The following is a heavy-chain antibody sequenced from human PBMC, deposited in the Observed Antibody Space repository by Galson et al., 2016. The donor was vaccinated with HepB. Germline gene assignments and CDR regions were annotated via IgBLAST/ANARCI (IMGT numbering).Heavy chain of an antibody. CDR2: INNDGRTT. CDR3: AGDPGCDFWSGYISHNRFDF. J-gene: IGHJ4*02. Sequence: SLRLSCAVSGFTFSRYWMHWVRQAPGKGLVWVAHINNDGRTTTYADSVEGRFTISRDNAKNTVYLQMNSLRAEDTAVYYCAGDPGCDFWSGYISHNRFDFWGRGTLVTVSS. V-gene: IGHV3-74*03. CDR1: GFTFSRYW. D-gene: IGHD3-3*01.